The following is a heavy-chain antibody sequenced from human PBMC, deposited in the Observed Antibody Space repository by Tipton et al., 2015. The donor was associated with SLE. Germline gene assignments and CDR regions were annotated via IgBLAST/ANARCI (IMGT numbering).Heavy chain of an antibody. J-gene: IGHJ4*02. CDR2: IYTSGST. Sequence: TLSLTCTVSGGSISSGSYYWSWIRHPSGKGLEWFGHIYTSGSTYNPSLKSRVTMSVDTSKNQFSLKLSSVTAADTAVYYCAIAVAGPFDYWGLGTLVTVSS. CDR3: AIAVAGPFDY. CDR1: GGSISSGSYY. D-gene: IGHD6-19*01. V-gene: IGHV4-61*09.